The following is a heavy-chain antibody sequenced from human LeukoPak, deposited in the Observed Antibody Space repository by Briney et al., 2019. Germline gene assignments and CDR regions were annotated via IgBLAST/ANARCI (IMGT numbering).Heavy chain of an antibody. D-gene: IGHD6-13*01. J-gene: IGHJ6*02. CDR1: GFTFSSYW. CDR2: INSDGSST. Sequence: GGSLRLSCAASGFTFSSYWMHWVRHAPGKGLVWVSRINSDGSSTSYADSVKGRFTISRDNAKNTLYLQMDSLRAEDTAVYYCAAVAAAGTAYYYYGMDVWGQGTTVTVSS. V-gene: IGHV3-74*01. CDR3: AAVAAAGTAYYYYGMDV.